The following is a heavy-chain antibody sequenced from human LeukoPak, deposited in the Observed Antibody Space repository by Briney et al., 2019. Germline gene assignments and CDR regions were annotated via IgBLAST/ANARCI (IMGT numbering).Heavy chain of an antibody. D-gene: IGHD6-6*01. Sequence: GESLKISCKGSGYSFTSYWIGWVRQMPGKGLEWMGIIYPGDSDTRYSPSFQGQVTISADKSTSTAYLQWSSLKASDTAMYYCARLTGEQLVPVYYYYYMDVWGKGTTVTVSS. CDR2: IYPGDSDT. V-gene: IGHV5-51*01. J-gene: IGHJ6*03. CDR1: GYSFTSYW. CDR3: ARLTGEQLVPVYYYYYMDV.